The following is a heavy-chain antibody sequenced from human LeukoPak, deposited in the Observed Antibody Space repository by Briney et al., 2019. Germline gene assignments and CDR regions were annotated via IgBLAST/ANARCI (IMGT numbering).Heavy chain of an antibody. J-gene: IGHJ5*02. V-gene: IGHV1-69*01. Sequence: SVKVSCKASGGTFSSYAFSWVRQAPGQGLEWMGGIMPIFGKANYAQKFQGGVTITADESTNTAFMELNSLRSEDTAMYYCARDWGMGPSSSWAWGQGTLVTVSS. CDR2: IMPIFGKA. CDR3: ARDWGMGPSSSWA. D-gene: IGHD6-13*01. CDR1: GGTFSSYA.